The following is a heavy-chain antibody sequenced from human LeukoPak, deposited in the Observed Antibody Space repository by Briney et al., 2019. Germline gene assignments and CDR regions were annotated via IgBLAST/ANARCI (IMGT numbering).Heavy chain of an antibody. D-gene: IGHD5-18*01. CDR1: GGSMTTHH. Sequence: SETLSLTCTLSGGSMTTHHWNWIRQTPGKGLEWIEYVFDSGRTKVNPSLKSRVTLSADTSKNQLSLRLSSVTAADTAMYYCTTIKRGDIFGYFDFWGQGILVTVSS. J-gene: IGHJ4*02. V-gene: IGHV4-59*11. CDR2: VFDSGRT. CDR3: TTIKRGDIFGYFDF.